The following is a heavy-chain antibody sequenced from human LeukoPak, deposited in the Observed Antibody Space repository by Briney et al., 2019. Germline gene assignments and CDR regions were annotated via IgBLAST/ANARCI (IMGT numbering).Heavy chain of an antibody. CDR2: IYYSGNT. D-gene: IGHD2-15*01. J-gene: IGHJ4*02. CDR3: ARGHHCSGGSCYWVDY. V-gene: IGHV4-59*01. Sequence: SETLSLTCTVSGGSISSYYWSWIRQPPGKGLEWIGYIYYSGNTNYNPSLKSRVTISVDTSKNQFSLKLSSVTAADTAVYYCARGHHCSGGSCYWVDYWGQGTLVTVSS. CDR1: GGSISSYY.